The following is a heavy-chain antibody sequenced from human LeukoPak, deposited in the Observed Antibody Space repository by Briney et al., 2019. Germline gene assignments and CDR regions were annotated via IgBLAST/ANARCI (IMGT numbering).Heavy chain of an antibody. D-gene: IGHD3-3*01. Sequence: GGSLRLSCAASGFIFSSYAMSWVRQAPGKGLEWVSAISGSGGSTYYADSVKGWFTISRDNSKNTLYLQMNSLRAEDTAVYYCAKDLTYYDFWSGHPDAFDIWGQGTMVTVSS. CDR3: AKDLTYYDFWSGHPDAFDI. CDR2: ISGSGGST. CDR1: GFIFSSYA. J-gene: IGHJ3*02. V-gene: IGHV3-23*01.